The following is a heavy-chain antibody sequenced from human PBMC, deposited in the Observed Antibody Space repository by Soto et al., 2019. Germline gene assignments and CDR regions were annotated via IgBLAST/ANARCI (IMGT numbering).Heavy chain of an antibody. V-gene: IGHV3-43*01. CDR2: ISWDGGST. D-gene: IGHD6-13*01. J-gene: IGHJ6*02. Sequence: GGSLRLSCAASGFTFDDYTMHWVRQAPGKGLEWVSLISWDGGSTYYADSVKGRFTISRDNSKNSLHLQMNSLRTEDTALYYCAKGVSSSWPTYYYYGMDVWGQGTTVTVSS. CDR1: GFTFDDYT. CDR3: AKGVSSSWPTYYYYGMDV.